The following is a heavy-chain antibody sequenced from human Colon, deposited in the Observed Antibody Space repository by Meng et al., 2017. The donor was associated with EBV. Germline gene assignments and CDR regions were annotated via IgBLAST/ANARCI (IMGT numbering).Heavy chain of an antibody. V-gene: IGHV4/OR15-8*02. J-gene: IGHJ5*02. Sequence: QVHLHGPDPGLANSSETLSLTCEVSGGSTIRNETWWSWVRQPPGKGPEWIGEIHHSGTTNYNPSFKSRVTMSIDTWKNRFSLDLTSVTAADTAVYYCARGSYYTWATWGQGTLVTVSS. CDR2: IHHSGTT. D-gene: IGHD3-10*01. CDR1: GGSTIRNETW. CDR3: ARGSYYTWAT.